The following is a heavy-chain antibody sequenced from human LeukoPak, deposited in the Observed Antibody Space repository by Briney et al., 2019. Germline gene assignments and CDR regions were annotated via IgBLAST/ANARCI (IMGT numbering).Heavy chain of an antibody. D-gene: IGHD2-2*01. V-gene: IGHV4-39*07. CDR1: GGSISRTSYY. J-gene: IGHJ4*02. Sequence: SETLSLTCTVSGGSISRTSYYWGWIRQPPGKGLEWIGSSYSSGSTYYNPSLKSRVTISVDTSKNQFSLKLNSVTAAAGTAVYYCARECSSTSCIFDNWGQGTLVTVSS. CDR3: ARECSSTSCIFDN. CDR2: SYSSGST.